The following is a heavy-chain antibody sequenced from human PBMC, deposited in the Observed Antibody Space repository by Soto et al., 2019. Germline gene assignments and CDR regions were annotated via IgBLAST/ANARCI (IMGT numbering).Heavy chain of an antibody. CDR3: ARGSYYDSSGYYHFDY. CDR1: GFTFSSYS. Sequence: GGSLRLSCVASGFTFSSYSMNWVRQAPGKGLEWVSYISISSTNIYYADSVKGRFTISRDNAKNSLYLEMNSLRDEDTAVYYCARGSYYDSSGYYHFDYWGQGTLVTVS. V-gene: IGHV3-48*02. J-gene: IGHJ4*02. D-gene: IGHD3-22*01. CDR2: ISISSTNI.